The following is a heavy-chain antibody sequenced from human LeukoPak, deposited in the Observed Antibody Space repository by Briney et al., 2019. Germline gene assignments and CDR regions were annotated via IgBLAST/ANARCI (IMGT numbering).Heavy chain of an antibody. CDR2: ISSSGSTI. D-gene: IGHD3-10*01. V-gene: IGHV3-11*01. Sequence: GGSLRRSCAASGFTFSDYYMSWIRQAPGKGLEWVSYISSSGSTIYYSDSVKGRFTISRDNAKNSLYLQMNSLRAEDTAVYYCARDSVVRGAYYYYGMDVWGQGTTVTVSS. J-gene: IGHJ6*02. CDR3: ARDSVVRGAYYYYGMDV. CDR1: GFTFSDYY.